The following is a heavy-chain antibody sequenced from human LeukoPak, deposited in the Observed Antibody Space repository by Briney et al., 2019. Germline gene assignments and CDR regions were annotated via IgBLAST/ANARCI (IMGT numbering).Heavy chain of an antibody. V-gene: IGHV3-33*08. D-gene: IGHD6-13*01. CDR2: IWYDSSNK. CDR3: GRDPSRSRRAGVDY. J-gene: IGHJ4*02. CDR1: GFTFSSYS. Sequence: GGSLRLSCAASGFTFSSYSMNWVRQAPGKGLEWVAFIWYDSSNKFYADSVKGRFTISRDNSKDTLYLQMGSLRAEDTAVYYCGRDPSRSRRAGVDYWGQGTLVTVSS.